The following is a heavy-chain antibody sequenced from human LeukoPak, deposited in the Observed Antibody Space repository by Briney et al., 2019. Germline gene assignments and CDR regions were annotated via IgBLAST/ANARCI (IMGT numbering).Heavy chain of an antibody. J-gene: IGHJ4*02. V-gene: IGHV4-31*03. CDR3: ASGSDWSSQQYYFDY. D-gene: IGHD3-9*01. Sequence: PSETLSLTCTVSGGSISSGGYYWSWIRQHPGKGLAWIGYIYYSGSTYYNPSLKSRVTISVDTSKNQFSLKLSSVTAADTAVYYCASGSDWSSQQYYFDYWGQGTLVTVSS. CDR1: GGSISSGGYY. CDR2: IYYSGST.